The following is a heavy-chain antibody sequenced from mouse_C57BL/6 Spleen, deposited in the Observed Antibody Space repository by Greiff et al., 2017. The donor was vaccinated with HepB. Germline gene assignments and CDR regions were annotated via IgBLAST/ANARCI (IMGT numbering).Heavy chain of an antibody. CDR2: IDPSDSET. V-gene: IGHV1-52*01. J-gene: IGHJ2*02. D-gene: IGHD1-1*01. CDR1: GYTFPSYW. Sequence: VQLQQPGAELVRPGSSVKLSCKASGYTFPSYWMHWVKQRPIQGLEWIGNIDPSDSETHYNQKFKDKATLTVDQSSSTAYMQISSLTSEDSAVYYCARWGYYGSSYEWGQGTSLTVSS. CDR3: ARWGYYGSSYE.